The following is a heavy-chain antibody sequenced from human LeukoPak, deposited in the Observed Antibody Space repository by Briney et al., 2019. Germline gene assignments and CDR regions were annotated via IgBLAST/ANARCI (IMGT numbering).Heavy chain of an antibody. V-gene: IGHV4-39*01. CDR1: GGSISSSSYY. D-gene: IGHD2/OR15-2a*01. J-gene: IGHJ6*02. CDR3: ARHSGTTSDKGYYTIDV. CDR2: IYYSGST. Sequence: SETLSLTCTVSGGSISSSSYYWGWIRQPPGKGLEWIGSIYYSGSTYYNPSLKSRVTISADTSKNQFSLKLSSVTAADTAVYYCARHSGTTSDKGYYTIDVWGQGTTVTVSS.